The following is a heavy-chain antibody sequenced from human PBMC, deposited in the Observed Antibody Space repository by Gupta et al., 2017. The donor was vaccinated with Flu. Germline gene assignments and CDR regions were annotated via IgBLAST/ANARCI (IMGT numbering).Heavy chain of an antibody. CDR2: ISYDGSNK. D-gene: IGHD1-26*01. Sequence: QVQLMESGGGVVQPGTSLRIAWVASGFSFSTYGMHWGRQAPGKGLEWVAVISYDGSNKYNADSVKGRFTISRDNSKNTLYLQMNSLRPEDTAVYYCAKDLGGDRNNYYGMDVWGQGTMVTVSS. CDR1: GFSFSTYG. CDR3: AKDLGGDRNNYYGMDV. J-gene: IGHJ6*02. V-gene: IGHV3-30*18.